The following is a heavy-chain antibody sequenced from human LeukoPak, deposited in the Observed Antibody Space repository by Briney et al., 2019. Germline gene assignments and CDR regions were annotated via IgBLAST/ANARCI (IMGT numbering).Heavy chain of an antibody. J-gene: IGHJ3*01. CDR1: GFTFSDYG. V-gene: IGHV3-33*01. Sequence: PGRPLRLSCAASGFTFSDYGMYWVRQAPGKGLEWVALIWYDGGKKYYTDSVGGRFTISRDNSKNTLYLQMDSLRAEDTAVYYCVRYCNGGSCYRAAFDVWGPGTMVTVSS. CDR3: VRYCNGGSCYRAAFDV. CDR2: IWYDGGKK. D-gene: IGHD2-15*01.